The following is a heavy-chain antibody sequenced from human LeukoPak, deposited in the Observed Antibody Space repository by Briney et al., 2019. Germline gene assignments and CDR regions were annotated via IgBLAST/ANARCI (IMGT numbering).Heavy chain of an antibody. CDR1: GYTFNGYA. CDR3: VRDWFTDGASTLDI. V-gene: IGHV7-4-1*01. CDR2: IDPNTENP. J-gene: IGHJ3*02. Sequence: ASVKVSCEASGYTFNGYAINWMRQAPGQGFEWLGWIDPNTENPTYAQGFTGRFVFSLDTSLSTAYLEIYSLKAEDTAVYYCVRDWFTDGASTLDIWGQGTTVAVFS. D-gene: IGHD3-16*01.